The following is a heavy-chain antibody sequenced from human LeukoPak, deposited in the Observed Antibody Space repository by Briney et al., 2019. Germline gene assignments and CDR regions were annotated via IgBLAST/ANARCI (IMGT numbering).Heavy chain of an antibody. CDR3: AGAEVVPAATWKPNWFDP. V-gene: IGHV3-21*01. CDR2: IRSISSYI. D-gene: IGHD2-2*01. Sequence: GRSLRLSSAASGLTSGSYSMNCVRQAPRKWLEWVSSIRSISSYIYYADSVKGRFTISRDNAKNSLYLQMNSLRAEDTAVYYCAGAEVVPAATWKPNWFDPWGQGTLVTVSS. CDR1: GLTSGSYS. J-gene: IGHJ5*02.